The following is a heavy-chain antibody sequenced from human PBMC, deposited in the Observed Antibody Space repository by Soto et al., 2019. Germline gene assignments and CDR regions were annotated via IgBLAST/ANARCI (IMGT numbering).Heavy chain of an antibody. J-gene: IGHJ3*02. CDR2: IYHSGST. Sequence: QVQLQESGPGLVKPSGTLSLTCAVSGGSISSSNWWSWVRQPPGKGLEWIGEIYHSGSTNYNPSLKSRVTISVDKSKYQFSLKLSSVTAADTAVYYCARTAYYYDSSGYYHDAFDIWGQGTMVTVSS. CDR3: ARTAYYYDSSGYYHDAFDI. D-gene: IGHD3-22*01. CDR1: GGSISSSNW. V-gene: IGHV4-4*02.